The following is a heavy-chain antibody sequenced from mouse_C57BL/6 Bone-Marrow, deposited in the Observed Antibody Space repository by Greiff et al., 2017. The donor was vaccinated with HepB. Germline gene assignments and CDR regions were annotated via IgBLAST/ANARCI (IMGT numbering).Heavy chain of an antibody. CDR2: IYPGGGYT. J-gene: IGHJ1*03. D-gene: IGHD1-1*01. V-gene: IGHV1-63*01. Sequence: QVQLQQSGAELVRPGTSVKMSCKASGYTFTNYWIGWAKQRPGHGLEWIGDIYPGGGYTNYNEKFKGKATLTADKCSSTAYMQFSSLTSEDSAIYYCASRGYYYGSYWYFDVWGTGTTVTVSS. CDR3: ASRGYYYGSYWYFDV. CDR1: GYTFTNYW.